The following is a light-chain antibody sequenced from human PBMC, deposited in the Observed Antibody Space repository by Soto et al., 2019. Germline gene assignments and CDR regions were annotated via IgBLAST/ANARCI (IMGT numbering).Light chain of an antibody. V-gene: IGKV3D-15*01. CDR2: DAS. Sequence: EIVLTQSPATLSLSPGERATLSCRASQSVSSQLAWYQQKPGQAPRLLIYDASNRATGIPARFSVSGSGTDFTLTISSLQSEDSAVYYCQQYNSWLWTFGQGTKVDI. CDR1: QSVSSQ. J-gene: IGKJ1*01. CDR3: QQYNSWLWT.